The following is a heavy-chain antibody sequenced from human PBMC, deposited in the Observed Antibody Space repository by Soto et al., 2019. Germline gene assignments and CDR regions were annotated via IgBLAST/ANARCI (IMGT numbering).Heavy chain of an antibody. CDR3: ARVGQGRYYFDY. V-gene: IGHV3-74*01. CDR2: INSDGSTT. Sequence: EVHLVESGGGSVQPGGSLRLSCAGSGFAFGSYWIHWVRQVPGKGLVWVSRINSDGSTTSYADSVRGRFTISRDNAKDTLYLQMNSLRAEDTALYYCARVGQGRYYFDYWGQGTLVTVSS. J-gene: IGHJ4*02. CDR1: GFAFGSYW.